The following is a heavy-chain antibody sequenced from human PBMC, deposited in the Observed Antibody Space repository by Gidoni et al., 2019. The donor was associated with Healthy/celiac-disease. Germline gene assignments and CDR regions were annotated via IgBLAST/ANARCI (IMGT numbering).Heavy chain of an antibody. CDR1: GFTFRSYS. D-gene: IGHD1-1*01. Sequence: EVQLVESGGGLVKPGGYLRLSCAASGFTFRSYSMNWVRQAPGKGLEWVSSISSSSSYIYYADSVKGRFTISRDNAKNSLYLQMNSLRAEDTAVYYCAREHATNYYYYYMDVWGKGTTVTVSS. J-gene: IGHJ6*03. CDR2: ISSSSSYI. V-gene: IGHV3-21*01. CDR3: AREHATNYYYYYMDV.